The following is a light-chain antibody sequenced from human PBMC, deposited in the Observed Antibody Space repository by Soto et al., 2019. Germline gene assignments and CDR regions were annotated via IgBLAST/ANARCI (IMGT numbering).Light chain of an antibody. CDR1: QGINSF. CDR2: AAS. Sequence: ATQLRQSPSSRSASVVYRFNTTCRPSQGINSFLAWYQQKPGKAPKLLIYAASSLQSGVPSRFSGSGSGTDFTLTISSLQPDDFATYYCQQYSSSSEWTFGQGTKVDI. V-gene: IGKV1-13*02. CDR3: QQYSSSSEWT. J-gene: IGKJ1*01.